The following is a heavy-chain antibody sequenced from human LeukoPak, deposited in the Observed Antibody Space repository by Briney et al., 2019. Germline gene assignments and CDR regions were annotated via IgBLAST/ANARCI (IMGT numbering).Heavy chain of an antibody. J-gene: IGHJ3*02. D-gene: IGHD2-21*02. V-gene: IGHV4-59*12. CDR1: GGSISSYY. CDR2: IYYSGST. Sequence: SETLSLTCTVSGGSISSYYWSWIRQPPGKGLEWVGYIYYSGSTNYNPSLKSRVTISVDTSKNQFSLKLSSVTAADTAVYYCAREDCGGDCYLKDAFDIWGQGTMVTVSS. CDR3: AREDCGGDCYLKDAFDI.